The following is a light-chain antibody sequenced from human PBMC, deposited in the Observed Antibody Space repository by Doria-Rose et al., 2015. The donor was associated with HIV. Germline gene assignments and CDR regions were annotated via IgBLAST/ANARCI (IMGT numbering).Light chain of an antibody. CDR3: GTWDSSLNIWV. J-gene: IGLJ3*02. CDR2: ENN. V-gene: IGLV1-51*02. CDR1: NSNIGNDY. Sequence: QPGPTQPPSVSAAPGQKVTISCSGSNSNIGNDYVSWYQHLPGAAPKLLIYENNKRPSGIPDRFSGSESGTSATLDITGLQTGDEADYYCGTWDSSLNIWVFGGGSKLTVL.